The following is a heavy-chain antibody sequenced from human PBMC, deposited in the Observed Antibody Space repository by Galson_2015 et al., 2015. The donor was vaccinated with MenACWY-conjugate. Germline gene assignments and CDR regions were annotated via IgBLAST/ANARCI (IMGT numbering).Heavy chain of an antibody. CDR3: ARDLDLLRGSGRHPMGDYYYYGMDV. J-gene: IGHJ6*02. CDR2: INPSGGST. D-gene: IGHD3-10*01. Sequence: SVKVSCKASGYTFTSYYMHWVRQAPGQGLEWMGIINPSGGSTSYAQKFQGRVTMTRDTSTSTVYMELSSLRSEDTAVYYCARDLDLLRGSGRHPMGDYYYYGMDVLGQGTTVTVSS. V-gene: IGHV1-46*01. CDR1: GYTFTSYY.